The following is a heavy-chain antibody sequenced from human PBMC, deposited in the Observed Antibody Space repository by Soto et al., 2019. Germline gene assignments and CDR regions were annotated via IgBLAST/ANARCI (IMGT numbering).Heavy chain of an antibody. J-gene: IGHJ2*01. CDR1: GFTFSSYA. Sequence: QVQLVESGGGVVQPGRSLRLSCAASGFTFSSYAMHWVRQAPGKGLEWVAVISHDGSNKYYADSVKGRFTISRDNSKNTLYLQMNSLRVEDTAVYYCARPLWRNDYNWGYFDLWGRGTLVTVSS. CDR3: ARPLWRNDYNWGYFDL. D-gene: IGHD4-4*01. V-gene: IGHV3-30-3*01. CDR2: ISHDGSNK.